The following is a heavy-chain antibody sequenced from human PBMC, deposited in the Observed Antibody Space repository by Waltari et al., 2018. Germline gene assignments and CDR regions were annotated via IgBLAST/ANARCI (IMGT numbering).Heavy chain of an antibody. CDR2: IYHSGST. V-gene: IGHV4-38-2*01. J-gene: IGHJ6*03. Sequence: QVQLQESGPGLVKPSETLSLTCAVSGDSISSDYCWGWMQPPPGKGLGWIGSIYHSGSTTYNPSLKSRVTISVDTSKNQFSLKLNSVTAADTAVYYCARVGFGELFFNSLYYYYYMDVWGKGTTVTVSS. CDR1: GDSISSDYC. CDR3: ARVGFGELFFNSLYYYYYMDV. D-gene: IGHD3-10*01.